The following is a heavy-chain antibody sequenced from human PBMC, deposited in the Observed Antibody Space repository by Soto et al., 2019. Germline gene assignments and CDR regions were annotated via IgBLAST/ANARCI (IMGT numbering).Heavy chain of an antibody. J-gene: IGHJ4*02. Sequence: TVSGGSISSYYWSWIRQPPGKGLEWIGYIYYSGSTNYNPSLKSRVTISVDTSKNQFSLKLSSVTAADTAVYYCARLNYYDSSGYYRDYWGQGTLVTVSS. CDR1: GGSISSYY. CDR3: ARLNYYDSSGYYRDY. D-gene: IGHD3-22*01. CDR2: IYYSGST. V-gene: IGHV4-59*01.